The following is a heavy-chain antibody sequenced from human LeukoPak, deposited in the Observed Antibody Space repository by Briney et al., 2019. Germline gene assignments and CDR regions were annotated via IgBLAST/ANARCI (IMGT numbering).Heavy chain of an antibody. Sequence: SETLSLTCTVSGVPITSGGYYWSWIRQHPGKGLEWLGYIYYSGSTYYNPSLKSRLTISLDTSKNHFSLRLTSVTAADTAVYYCARGPVRDYSNYWGQGTLATVSS. CDR3: ARGPVRDYSNY. V-gene: IGHV4-31*03. CDR2: IYYSGST. CDR1: GVPITSGGYY. D-gene: IGHD4-11*01. J-gene: IGHJ4*02.